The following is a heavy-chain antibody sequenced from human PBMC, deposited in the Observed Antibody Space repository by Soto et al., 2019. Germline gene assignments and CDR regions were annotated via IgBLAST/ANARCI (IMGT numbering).Heavy chain of an antibody. CDR3: ARRAYCSGGSCYSGYYYYMDV. CDR1: GFTFSSYS. CDR2: ISSSSSTI. J-gene: IGHJ6*03. Sequence: PGGSLRLSCAASGFTFSSYSMNWVRQAPGKGLEWVSYISSSSSTIYYADSVKGRFTISRDNAKNSLYLQMNSLRAEDTAVYYCARRAYCSGGSCYSGYYYYMDVWGKGTTVTVSS. V-gene: IGHV3-48*01. D-gene: IGHD2-15*01.